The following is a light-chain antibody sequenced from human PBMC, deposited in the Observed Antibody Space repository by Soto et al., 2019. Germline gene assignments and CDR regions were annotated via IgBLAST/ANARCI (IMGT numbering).Light chain of an antibody. CDR2: KAS. CDR3: QQYQSYLYT. J-gene: IGKJ2*01. Sequence: DIQMTQSPSTLPASVGDRVTITCRASQSISSWLAWYQQKPGKAPKLLIHKASTLESGVPSRFSGSGSGTELTLTISSLQSEDFAPYYCQQYQSYLYTFGQGTKLDIK. V-gene: IGKV1-5*03. CDR1: QSISSW.